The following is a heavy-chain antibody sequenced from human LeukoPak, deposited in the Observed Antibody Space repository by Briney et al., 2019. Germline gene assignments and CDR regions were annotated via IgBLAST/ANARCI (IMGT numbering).Heavy chain of an antibody. J-gene: IGHJ4*02. D-gene: IGHD2-21*01. Sequence: GGSLRLSCAASGFTFSNYAMSWVRQAPGKGLEWVSAISGSGGSTYYADSVKGRFTISRDNAKNSLYLQMNSLRAEDTAVYYCARPAADCGGDCYWAFDYWGQGTLVTVSS. CDR2: ISGSGGST. V-gene: IGHV3-23*01. CDR1: GFTFSNYA. CDR3: ARPAADCGGDCYWAFDY.